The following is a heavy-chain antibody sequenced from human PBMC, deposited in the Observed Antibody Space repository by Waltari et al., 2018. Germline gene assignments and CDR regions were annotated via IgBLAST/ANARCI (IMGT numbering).Heavy chain of an antibody. CDR1: GFTFDDYN. CDR2: ISWDGGST. Sequence: EVQLVESGGVVVQPGGSLRLSCAASGFTFDDYNMHWVRQAPGKGLEWVSLISWDGGSTYYADSVKGRFTISRDNSKNSLYLQMNSLRTEDTALYYCAKDLGRRDGSGMDYWGQGTLVTVSS. V-gene: IGHV3-43*01. D-gene: IGHD3-10*01. J-gene: IGHJ4*02. CDR3: AKDLGRRDGSGMDY.